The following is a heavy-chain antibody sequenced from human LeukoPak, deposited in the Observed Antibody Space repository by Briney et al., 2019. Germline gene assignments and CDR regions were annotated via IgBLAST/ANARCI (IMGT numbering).Heavy chain of an antibody. Sequence: PWASVKVSCKASGGTFSSYAISWVRQAPGQGLEWMGGIIPIFGTANYAQKFQGRVTITADESTSTAYMELSSLRSEDTAVYYCARAGITMVRSSQLQYYYYGMDVWGQGTTVTVSS. V-gene: IGHV1-69*13. CDR1: GGTFSSYA. J-gene: IGHJ6*02. D-gene: IGHD3-10*01. CDR3: ARAGITMVRSSQLQYYYYGMDV. CDR2: IIPIFGTA.